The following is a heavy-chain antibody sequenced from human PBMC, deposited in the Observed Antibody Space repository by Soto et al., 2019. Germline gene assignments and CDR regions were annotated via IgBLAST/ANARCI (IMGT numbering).Heavy chain of an antibody. CDR1: GHTFTTYA. J-gene: IGHJ3*02. V-gene: IGHV1-3*01. CDR2: INAGNGDI. Sequence: ASVKVSCKASGHTFTTYAIYWVRQAPGQRLEWMGWINAGNGDIKYSQKFQGRVTFTRDTSTSTAYMEMRSLRSEDTAVYYCASVFLSIFGDVTHAFCILGQGTIVTGSS. CDR3: ASVFLSIFGDVTHAFCI. D-gene: IGHD3-3*01.